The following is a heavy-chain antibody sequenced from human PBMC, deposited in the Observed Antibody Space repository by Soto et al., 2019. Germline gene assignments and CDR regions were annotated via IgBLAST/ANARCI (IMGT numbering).Heavy chain of an antibody. CDR3: VRDIVIVPAASPMGYFDY. CDR1: GFTFSTYA. J-gene: IGHJ4*02. D-gene: IGHD2-2*01. CDR2: ISGGGYT. Sequence: RLSCEASGFTFSTYAMSWVRQAPGKGLEWVSAISGGGYTYYADSVKGRFTISRDNSKNTLYLQMNSLRAEDTAIYYCVRDIVIVPAASPMGYFDYWGQGALVTVSS. V-gene: IGHV3-23*01.